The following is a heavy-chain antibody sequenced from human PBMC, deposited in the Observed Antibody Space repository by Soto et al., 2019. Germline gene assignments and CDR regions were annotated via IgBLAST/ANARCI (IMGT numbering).Heavy chain of an antibody. J-gene: IGHJ6*02. Sequence: VQLVESGGGVVQPGRSLRLSCAASGFTFSSYGMHWVRQAPGKGLEWVAVISYDGSNKYYADSVKGRFTISRDNSKNTLYLQMNSLRAEDTAVYYCAKDQNYYDSSGYYYYYYGMDVWGQGTTVTVSS. V-gene: IGHV3-30*18. CDR3: AKDQNYYDSSGYYYYYYGMDV. D-gene: IGHD3-22*01. CDR1: GFTFSSYG. CDR2: ISYDGSNK.